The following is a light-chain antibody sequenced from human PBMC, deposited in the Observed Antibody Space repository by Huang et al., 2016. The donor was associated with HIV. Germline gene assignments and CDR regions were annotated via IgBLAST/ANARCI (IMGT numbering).Light chain of an antibody. CDR3: QQRTNWPPTIT. CDR1: QRVSSY. Sequence: EIVLTQSPATLSLSPGERATLSCRASQRVSSYLAWYQKKPGQAPRLLIYEAANRATGIPARFSGSGSGTDFTLTISSLEPEDVAVYYCQQRTNWPPTITFGGGTKVQIK. V-gene: IGKV3-11*01. CDR2: EAA. J-gene: IGKJ4*01.